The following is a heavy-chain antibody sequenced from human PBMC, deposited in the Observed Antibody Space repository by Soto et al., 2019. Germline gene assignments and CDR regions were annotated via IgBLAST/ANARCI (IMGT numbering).Heavy chain of an antibody. D-gene: IGHD3-22*01. CDR3: ARDHPYYYDSSVITGAFDI. CDR2: ISSSSSYI. J-gene: IGHJ3*02. CDR1: GFTFSSYS. V-gene: IGHV3-21*01. Sequence: EVQLVESGGGLVKPGGSLRLSCAASGFTFSSYSMNWVRQAPGKGLEWVSSISSSSSYIYYADSVKGRFTISRDNAKNSLYLQMNSLRAEDTAVYYCARDHPYYYDSSVITGAFDIWGQGTMVTVSS.